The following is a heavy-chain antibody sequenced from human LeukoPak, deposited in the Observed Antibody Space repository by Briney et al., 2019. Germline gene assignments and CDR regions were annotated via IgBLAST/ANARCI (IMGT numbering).Heavy chain of an antibody. Sequence: GGSLRLSCAASGFTFDDYAMHWVRQAPGKGLEWVSGISWNSGSIGYADSVKGRFTISRDNAKNSLYLQMNSLRAEDMALYYCVKEMVTQGLRDAFDIWGQGTMVTVSS. V-gene: IGHV3-9*03. J-gene: IGHJ3*02. CDR1: GFTFDDYA. CDR2: ISWNSGSI. D-gene: IGHD4-23*01. CDR3: VKEMVTQGLRDAFDI.